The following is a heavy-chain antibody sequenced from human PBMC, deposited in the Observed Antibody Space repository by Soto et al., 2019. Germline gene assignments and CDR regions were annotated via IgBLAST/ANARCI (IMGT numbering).Heavy chain of an antibody. V-gene: IGHV5-51*01. CDR3: ASAVISDPYGMDV. CDR1: GYSFTSYW. CDR2: IYPGDSDT. Sequence: GESLKISCKGSGYSFTSYWIGWVRQMPGKGLEWMGIIYPGDSDTRYSPSFQGQVTISANKSISTAYLQWSSLKASDTAMYYCASAVISDPYGMDVWGQGTTVTVSS. J-gene: IGHJ6*02. D-gene: IGHD3-22*01.